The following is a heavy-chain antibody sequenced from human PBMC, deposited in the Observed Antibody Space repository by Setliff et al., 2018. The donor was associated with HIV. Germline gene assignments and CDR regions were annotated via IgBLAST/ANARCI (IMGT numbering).Heavy chain of an antibody. J-gene: IGHJ6*02. CDR1: GFTVSSDY. CDR3: ARGRPWGVTTPHGMDV. D-gene: IGHD4-17*01. CDR2: IYGGAST. Sequence: GGSLRLSCAASGFTVSSDYMSWVRQAPGKGLEWLSTIYGGASTYYADSVKGRFTISRDNSKNTIFLQMNSLGAEDTAVYYCARGRPWGVTTPHGMDVWGQGTTVTVSS. V-gene: IGHV3-53*01.